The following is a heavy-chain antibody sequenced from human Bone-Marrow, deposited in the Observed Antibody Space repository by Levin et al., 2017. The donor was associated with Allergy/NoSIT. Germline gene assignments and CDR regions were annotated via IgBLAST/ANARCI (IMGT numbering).Heavy chain of an antibody. D-gene: IGHD4-17*01. CDR3: GRDVGNLLPHYALDV. V-gene: IGHV1-46*01. CDR2: INPSAGAS. J-gene: IGHJ6*02. CDR1: GYTFTSHF. Sequence: ASVKVSCKASGYTFTSHFIHWVRQAPGQGPEWMGIINPSAGASSSAQKFQGRVTMTSDTSTTTVYILLSSLRSEDTAKYYCGRDVGNLLPHYALDVWGQGTTVSVSS.